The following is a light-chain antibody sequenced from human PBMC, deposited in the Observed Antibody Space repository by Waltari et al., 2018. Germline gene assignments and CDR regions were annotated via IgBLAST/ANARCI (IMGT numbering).Light chain of an antibody. V-gene: IGLV5-45*01. CDR3: MIWHSSASV. J-gene: IGLJ2*01. Sequence: PVRTPQYLLMCRSDLEKQQASRLPSRCAGSKDASANAGILLISGLQSEDEADYYCMIWHSSASVFGGGTTLTVL. CDR2: CRSDLEK.